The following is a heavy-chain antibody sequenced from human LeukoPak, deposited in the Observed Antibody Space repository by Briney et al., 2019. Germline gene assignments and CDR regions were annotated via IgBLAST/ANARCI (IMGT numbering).Heavy chain of an antibody. V-gene: IGHV4-59*12. Sequence: SETLSLTCTVSGGSISSYYWSWIRQPPGKGLEWIGYIYYSGSTYYNPSLKSRVTISVDTSKNQFSLKLSSVTAADTAVYYCARGRQQWLEEYYFDYWGQGTLVTVSS. J-gene: IGHJ4*02. CDR2: IYYSGST. CDR1: GGSISSYY. D-gene: IGHD6-19*01. CDR3: ARGRQQWLEEYYFDY.